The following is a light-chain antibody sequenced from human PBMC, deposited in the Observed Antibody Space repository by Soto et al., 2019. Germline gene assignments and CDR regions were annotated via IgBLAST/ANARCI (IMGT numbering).Light chain of an antibody. J-gene: IGKJ4*01. CDR2: AAS. Sequence: IQLTQSPSSLSASVGDRVPITCRASLGINRFLAWYQQKPGKAPKLLIYAASTLQSGVPSRFAGSGSGTDFTLTINCLQPEDFATDDCQQLESYPSTFGGGNKLAIK. CDR1: LGINRF. CDR3: QQLESYPST. V-gene: IGKV1-9*01.